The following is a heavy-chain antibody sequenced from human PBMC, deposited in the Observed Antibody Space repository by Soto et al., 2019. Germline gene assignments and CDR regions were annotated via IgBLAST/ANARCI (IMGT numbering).Heavy chain of an antibody. D-gene: IGHD2-2*01. J-gene: IGHJ4*02. Sequence: PGGSLRLSCVGSGFTFSSNWMTWVRQAPGKGLEWVGNIRQDGSEKNYVDSVKGRFTISRDNAKNSLYLQMNSLRAEDTAVYYWAREIVVARGASYFDYWGPGTLVTVSS. CDR2: IRQDGSEK. V-gene: IGHV3-7*04. CDR3: AREIVVARGASYFDY. CDR1: GFTFSSNW.